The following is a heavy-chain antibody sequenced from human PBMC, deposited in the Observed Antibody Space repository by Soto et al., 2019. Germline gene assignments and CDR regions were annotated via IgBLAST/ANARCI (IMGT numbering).Heavy chain of an antibody. J-gene: IGHJ3*02. CDR1: GYTFTSYY. Sequence: QVQLVQSGAEVKKPGASVKVSCKASGYTFTSYYMHWVRQAPGQGLEWMGIINPSSGSTSSAQKFQVRVTLTKDTSTSTVYMELSRQRSEDTAVYYCARASLGYCSSTSCWGNAFDIWGQGTMVTGSS. CDR3: ARASLGYCSSTSCWGNAFDI. CDR2: INPSSGST. D-gene: IGHD2-2*01. V-gene: IGHV1-46*03.